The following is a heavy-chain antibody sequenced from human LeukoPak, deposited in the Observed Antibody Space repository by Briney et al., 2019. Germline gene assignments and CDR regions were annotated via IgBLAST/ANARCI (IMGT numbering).Heavy chain of an antibody. CDR1: GFTFSSYA. CDR2: IKQDGSEA. Sequence: GGSLRLSCAASGFTFSSYAMSWVRQAPGKGLQWVANIKQDGSEAYDGDSVKGRFTISRDNAKNSLYLQMNSLRAEDTAVYYCARVEWMGRMDYWGQGTVITVSS. J-gene: IGHJ4*02. V-gene: IGHV3-7*04. CDR3: ARVEWMGRMDY. D-gene: IGHD3-3*01.